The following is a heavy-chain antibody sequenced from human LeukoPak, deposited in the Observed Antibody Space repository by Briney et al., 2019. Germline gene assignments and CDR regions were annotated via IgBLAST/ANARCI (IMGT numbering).Heavy chain of an antibody. J-gene: IGHJ4*02. D-gene: IGHD3-3*01. CDR1: GFIFSSYW. CDR2: INSDGSST. CDR3: ARDTRTYYDFWSGYYMFGY. V-gene: IGHV3-74*01. Sequence: PGGSLRLSCAASGFIFSSYWMHWVRQAPGKGLVWVSRINSDGSSTSYADSVKGRFTISRDNAKNTLYLQMNSLRAEDTAVYYCARDTRTYYDFWSGYYMFGYWGQGTLVTVSS.